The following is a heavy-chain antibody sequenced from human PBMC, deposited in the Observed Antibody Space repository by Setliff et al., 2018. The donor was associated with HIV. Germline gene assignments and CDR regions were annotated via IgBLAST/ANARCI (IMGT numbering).Heavy chain of an antibody. J-gene: IGHJ3*02. D-gene: IGHD5-12*01. CDR1: GFTFSSYW. Sequence: PGGSLRLSCAASGFTFSSYWMSWVRQAPGKGLEWVASVTPDGGDKYYADSVKGRFTISRDSAHNSLYLQMNSLRVDDTAVYYCARDPVATIPRGFDIWGQGTMVTVSS. CDR3: ARDPVATIPRGFDI. CDR2: VTPDGGDK. V-gene: IGHV3-7*01.